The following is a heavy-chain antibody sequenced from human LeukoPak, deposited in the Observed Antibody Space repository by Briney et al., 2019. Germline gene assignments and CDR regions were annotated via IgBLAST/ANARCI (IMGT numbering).Heavy chain of an antibody. V-gene: IGHV3-33*01. J-gene: IGHJ6*03. CDR3: ARGPLEYHYYYYMYV. CDR2: IRYDGSKK. Sequence: GGSLRLSCAASGFTFSDYGMRWVRQAPGKGPEWVADIRYDGSKKYYVDSVKGRLTISRDNSKNTLYLQLNSLRVEDTAVYYCARGPLEYHYYYYMYVSGKGTTVTVS. CDR1: GFTFSDYG.